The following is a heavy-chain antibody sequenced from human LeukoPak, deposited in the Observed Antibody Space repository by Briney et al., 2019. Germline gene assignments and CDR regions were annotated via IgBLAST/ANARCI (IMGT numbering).Heavy chain of an antibody. Sequence: GGSLRLSCAASGFTFSSYAMNWVRQAPGKVLEWVSGISNSGGSTYYADSVKGRFTISRDNSKNTLYLQMNSLRAEDTAVYYCAKETSSSFDYWGQGTLVTVSS. CDR3: AKETSSSFDY. J-gene: IGHJ4*02. CDR1: GFTFSSYA. V-gene: IGHV3-23*01. CDR2: ISNSGGST. D-gene: IGHD6-6*01.